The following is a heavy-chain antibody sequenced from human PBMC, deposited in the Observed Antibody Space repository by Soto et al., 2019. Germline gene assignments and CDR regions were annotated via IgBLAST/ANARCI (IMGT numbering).Heavy chain of an antibody. V-gene: IGHV3-64*07. D-gene: IGHD4-17*01. CDR1: GFSFSNYA. CDR3: ARGTVTTFDAFDI. CDR2: IKTSGTST. Sequence: EVQLVESGGGLVQPGGSLRLSCAASGFSFSNYAMHWVRQAPGKGLEYVSAIKTSGTSTYYADSVKGRFTIPRDNSKNTLYLQMGSLRAEDMAVYYCARGTVTTFDAFDIWGQGTMVTVSS. J-gene: IGHJ3*02.